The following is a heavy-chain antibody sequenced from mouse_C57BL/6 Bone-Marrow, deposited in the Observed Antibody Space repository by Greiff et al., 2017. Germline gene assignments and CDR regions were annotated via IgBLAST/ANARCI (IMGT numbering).Heavy chain of an antibody. Sequence: QVQLQQPGAELVKPGASVKLSCKASGYTFTSYWMQWVKQRPGKGLEWIGEFDPSDSYTNYNQKFKGKATLTVDTSSSTAYLQLSRLTSEDSAVSYCAYGNYVGFAYWGQGTLVTVSA. D-gene: IGHD2-1*01. CDR1: GYTFTSYW. CDR2: FDPSDSYT. J-gene: IGHJ3*01. CDR3: AYGNYVGFAY. V-gene: IGHV1-50*01.